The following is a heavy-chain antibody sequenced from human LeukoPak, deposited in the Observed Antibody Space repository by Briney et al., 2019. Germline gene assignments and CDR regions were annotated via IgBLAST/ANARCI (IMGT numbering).Heavy chain of an antibody. CDR2: INPNSGGT. D-gene: IGHD6-13*01. CDR1: GYTFTGYY. CDR3: AREAAAGTGWFDP. Sequence: GASVKVSCKASGYTFTGYYMHWVRQAPGQGLEWMGWINPNSGGTNYAQKFQGRVTMTRDTSISTAYMELSRLRSDDTAVYYCAREAAAGTGWFDPWGQGTLVTVSS. J-gene: IGHJ5*02. V-gene: IGHV1-2*02.